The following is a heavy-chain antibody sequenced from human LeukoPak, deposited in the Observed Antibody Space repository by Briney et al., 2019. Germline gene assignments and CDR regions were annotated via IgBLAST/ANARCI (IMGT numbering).Heavy chain of an antibody. D-gene: IGHD3-10*01. J-gene: IGHJ5*02. Sequence: PPETLSFTCAVYGGSFSGYYWSWIRQPPGKGLEWIGEINHSGSTNYNPSLKSRVTISVDTSKNQFSLKLSSVTAADTAVYYCARHEWSTTYYYGSGRRFDPWGQGTLVTVSS. CDR3: ARHEWSTTYYYGSGRRFDP. CDR2: INHSGST. CDR1: GGSFSGYY. V-gene: IGHV4-34*01.